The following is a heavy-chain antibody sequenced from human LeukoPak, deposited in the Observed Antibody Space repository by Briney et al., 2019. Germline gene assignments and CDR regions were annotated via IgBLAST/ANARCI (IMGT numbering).Heavy chain of an antibody. V-gene: IGHV3-30*04. J-gene: IGHJ6*03. Sequence: PGGSLRLSCAASGFTFSSYAMHWVRQAPGKGLEWVAVISYDGSNKYYADSVKGRFTISRDNAKNSLYLQMNSLRAEDTAVYYCARFGRESITIFGVVIYYYMDVWGKGTTVTVSS. D-gene: IGHD3-3*01. CDR1: GFTFSSYA. CDR3: ARFGRESITIFGVVIYYYMDV. CDR2: ISYDGSNK.